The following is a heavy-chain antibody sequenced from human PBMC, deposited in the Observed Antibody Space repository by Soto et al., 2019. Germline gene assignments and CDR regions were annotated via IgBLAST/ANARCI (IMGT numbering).Heavy chain of an antibody. CDR1: GGSISSYY. Sequence: SETLSLTCTVSGGSISSYYWSWIRQPPGKGLEWIGYIYYSGSTNYNPSLKSRVTISVDTSKNQFSLKLSSVTAADTAVYYCARELLWFGEHYYYYYGMDVWGQGTTVTVSS. J-gene: IGHJ6*02. CDR2: IYYSGST. V-gene: IGHV4-59*01. D-gene: IGHD3-10*01. CDR3: ARELLWFGEHYYYYYGMDV.